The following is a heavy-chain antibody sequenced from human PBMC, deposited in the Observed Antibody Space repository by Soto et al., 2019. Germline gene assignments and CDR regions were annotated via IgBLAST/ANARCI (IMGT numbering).Heavy chain of an antibody. CDR1: SGSISSSNYY. CDR2: IYYTGST. Sequence: QLQLQESGPGLVKPSETLSLTCTVSSGSISSSNYYWGWIRQPPGKGLEWIGNIYYTGSTYYNPSLKSRVAISVDTSKNQFSLKLTSVTAADTAVYYCARRLGGDWFDPWGQGTLVTVSS. D-gene: IGHD3-16*01. J-gene: IGHJ5*02. V-gene: IGHV4-39*01. CDR3: ARRLGGDWFDP.